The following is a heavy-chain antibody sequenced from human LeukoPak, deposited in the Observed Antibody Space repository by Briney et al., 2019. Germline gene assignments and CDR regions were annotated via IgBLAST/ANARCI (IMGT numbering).Heavy chain of an antibody. CDR1: GLTFSSYA. V-gene: IGHV3-30*01. Sequence: GGSLRLSCAASGLTFSSYAMHWVRQAPGKGLEWVAVISYDGSNKYYADSVKGRFTISRDNSKNTLYLQMNSLRAEDTAVYYCAREGIAVAGPYYYYYYYMDVWGKGTTVTVSS. CDR3: AREGIAVAGPYYYYYYYMDV. J-gene: IGHJ6*03. CDR2: ISYDGSNK. D-gene: IGHD6-19*01.